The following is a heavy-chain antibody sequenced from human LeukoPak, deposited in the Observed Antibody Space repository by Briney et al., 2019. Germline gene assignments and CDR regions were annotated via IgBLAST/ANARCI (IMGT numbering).Heavy chain of an antibody. CDR2: ISGSGGST. V-gene: IGHV3-23*01. D-gene: IGHD3-10*01. CDR1: GFTFSGYA. CDR3: AKDKRVTMVRGVIIPYGMDV. J-gene: IGHJ6*04. Sequence: PGGSLRLSCAASGFTFSGYAMSWVRQAPGKGLEWVSAISGSGGSTYYADSVKGRFTISRDNSKNTLYLQMNSLRAEDTAVYYCAKDKRVTMVRGVIIPYGMDVWGKGTTVTVSS.